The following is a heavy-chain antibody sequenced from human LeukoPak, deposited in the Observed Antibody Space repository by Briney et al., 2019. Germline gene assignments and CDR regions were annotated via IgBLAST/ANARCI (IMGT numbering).Heavy chain of an antibody. CDR2: INHSGST. V-gene: IGHV4-34*01. CDR1: GGSFSGYY. CDR3: ARHRCSGGSCYPMNWFDP. J-gene: IGHJ5*02. Sequence: AETLSLTCAVYGGSFSGYYWSWIRQPPGKGLEWIGEINHSGSTNYNPSLKSRVTISVDTSKNQFSLKLSSVTAADTAVYYCARHRCSGGSCYPMNWFDPWGQGTLVTVSS. D-gene: IGHD2-15*01.